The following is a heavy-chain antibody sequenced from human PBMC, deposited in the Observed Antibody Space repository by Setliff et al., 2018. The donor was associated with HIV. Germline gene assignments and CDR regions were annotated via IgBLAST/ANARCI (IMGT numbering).Heavy chain of an antibody. Sequence: PSETLSLTCTVSGGSISSYYWSWIRQPPGKGLEWIGYIYYSGSTNYNPSLKSRVTISVDTSENQFSLKLSSVTAADTAVYYCARGAELLWFGELHNIPYFDYWGQGTLVTVSS. V-gene: IGHV4-59*01. CDR2: IYYSGST. J-gene: IGHJ4*02. CDR1: GGSISSYY. D-gene: IGHD3-10*01. CDR3: ARGAELLWFGELHNIPYFDY.